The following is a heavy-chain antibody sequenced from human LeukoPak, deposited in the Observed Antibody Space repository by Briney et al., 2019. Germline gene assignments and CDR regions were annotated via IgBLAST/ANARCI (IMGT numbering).Heavy chain of an antibody. CDR1: GLTFSSYV. CDR2: ISYDGSNK. D-gene: IGHD3-22*01. CDR3: ARVLSRGMSSGYYCPFDY. J-gene: IGHJ4*02. Sequence: GRTLRLSCAASGLTFSSYVMHWVRQAPGKGLEGVGVISYDGSNKYYADSLKGRFTISRQNSKNTLYLQMNSLRAEDTAVYCCARVLSRGMSSGYYCPFDYWGQGTLVTVSS. V-gene: IGHV3-30-3*01.